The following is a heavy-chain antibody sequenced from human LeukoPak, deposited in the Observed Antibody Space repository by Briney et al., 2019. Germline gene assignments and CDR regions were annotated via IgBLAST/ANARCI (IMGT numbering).Heavy chain of an antibody. Sequence: ASVKVFCKASGYTFTGYYMHWVRQTPGQGLEWMGWINPNSGGTNYAQKFQGWVTMTRDTSISTAYMELSRLRSDDTAVYYCARAAADAAEYFQHWGQGTLVTVSS. CDR1: GYTFTGYY. J-gene: IGHJ1*01. D-gene: IGHD6-13*01. V-gene: IGHV1-2*04. CDR2: INPNSGGT. CDR3: ARAAADAAEYFQH.